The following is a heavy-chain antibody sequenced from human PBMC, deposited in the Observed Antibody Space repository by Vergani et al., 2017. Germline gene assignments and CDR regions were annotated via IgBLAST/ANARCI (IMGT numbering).Heavy chain of an antibody. J-gene: IGHJ5*02. CDR2: IYTSGST. V-gene: IGHV4-61*02. Sequence: QVQLQESGPGLVKPSQTLSLTCTVSGGSISSGSYYWSWIRQPAGKGLEWIGRIYTSGSTNYNPSLKSRVTISVDTSKNQFSLKLSSVTAADTAVYYCARVIVGATTVWFDPWGQGTLVTVSS. D-gene: IGHD1-26*01. CDR3: ARVIVGATTVWFDP. CDR1: GGSISSGSYY.